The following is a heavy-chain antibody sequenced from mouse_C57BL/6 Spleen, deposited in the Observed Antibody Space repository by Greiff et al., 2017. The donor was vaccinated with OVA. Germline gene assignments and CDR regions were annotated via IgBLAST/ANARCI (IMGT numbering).Heavy chain of an antibody. V-gene: IGHV1-26*01. CDR3: AGTGQNWYFDV. CDR1: GYTFTDYY. CDR2: INPNNGGT. J-gene: IGHJ1*03. D-gene: IGHD4-1*01. Sequence: EVQLQQSGPELVKPGASVKISCKASGYTFTDYYMNWVKQSHGKSLEWIGDINPNNGGTSYNQKFKGKATLTVDKSSSTAYMELRSLTSEDSAVYYCAGTGQNWYFDVWGTGTTVTVSS.